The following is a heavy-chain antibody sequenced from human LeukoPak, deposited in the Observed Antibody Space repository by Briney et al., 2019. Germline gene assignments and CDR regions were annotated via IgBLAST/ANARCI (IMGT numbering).Heavy chain of an antibody. CDR2: ISSDGSST. J-gene: IGHJ6*02. Sequence: GGSLRLSCAASGFSSSSYWMHWVRQAPGKGLVWVSRISSDGSSTSYADSVKGRFTISRDNAKNTLHLQMNSLRAEDTAVYYCARDGGVKASGTNSYYGMDVWGQGTTVTVSS. V-gene: IGHV3-74*01. D-gene: IGHD3-16*01. CDR3: ARDGGVKASGTNSYYGMDV. CDR1: GFSSSSYW.